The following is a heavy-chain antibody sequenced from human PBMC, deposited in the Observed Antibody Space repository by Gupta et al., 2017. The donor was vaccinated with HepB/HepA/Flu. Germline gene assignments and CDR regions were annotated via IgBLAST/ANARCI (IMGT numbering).Heavy chain of an antibody. J-gene: IGHJ4*02. V-gene: IGHV3-48*02. CDR3: ARGRSIAVAGTAWGGY. CDR1: GFTFSSYS. Sequence: EVQLVESGGGLVQPGGSLRLSCAASGFTFSSYSMTWVRPAPGKGLEWVSYISSSSSTIYYADSVKGRFTISRDNAKNSLYLQMNSLRDEDTAVYYCARGRSIAVAGTAWGGYWGQGTLVTVSS. CDR2: ISSSSSTI. D-gene: IGHD6-19*01.